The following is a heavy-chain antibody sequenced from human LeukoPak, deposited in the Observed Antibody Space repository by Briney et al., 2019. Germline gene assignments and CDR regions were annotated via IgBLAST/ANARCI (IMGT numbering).Heavy chain of an antibody. CDR3: AREGTSTSSYDY. Sequence: GGSLRLSCAASGFTVSSTYMNWVRQAPGKGLEWVSVIYSGGRTYYGASVQGRFTISRDRSKNTLYLQMNGLRTEDTAVYYCAREGTSTSSYDYWGQGTLVTVSS. J-gene: IGHJ4*02. CDR2: IYSGGRT. V-gene: IGHV3-53*01. D-gene: IGHD2-2*01. CDR1: GFTVSSTY.